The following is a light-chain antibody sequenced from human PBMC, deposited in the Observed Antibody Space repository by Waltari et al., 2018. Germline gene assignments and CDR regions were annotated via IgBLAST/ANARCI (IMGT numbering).Light chain of an antibody. CDR1: QSVSSY. CDR2: DAS. V-gene: IGKV3-11*01. CDR3: QQRSSWPLT. J-gene: IGKJ4*01. Sequence: EIVLTQSPATLSLSSEARATLSYRDRQSVSSYLAWYHQKPGQAPRLLIYDASNRATGIPARFSGSGSGTDFTLTISSLEPEDFAVYYCQQRSSWPLTFGGGTKVEIK.